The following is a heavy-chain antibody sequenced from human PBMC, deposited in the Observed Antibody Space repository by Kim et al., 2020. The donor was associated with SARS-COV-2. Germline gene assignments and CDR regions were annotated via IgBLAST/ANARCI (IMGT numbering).Heavy chain of an antibody. Sequence: YYAYSVKCRFTISRDNAKNSLYMQMNSLRADDTAVYYCARKYSTSWSLDYWGQGTLVTVSS. CDR3: ARKYSTSWSLDY. V-gene: IGHV3-21*01. D-gene: IGHD6-13*01. J-gene: IGHJ4*02.